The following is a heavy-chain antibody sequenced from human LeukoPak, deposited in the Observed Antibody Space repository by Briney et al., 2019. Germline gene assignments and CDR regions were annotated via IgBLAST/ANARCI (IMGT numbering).Heavy chain of an antibody. CDR3: ATAKRRGYTIFGVVIINWFDP. J-gene: IGHJ5*02. CDR1: GYTFTDYY. CDR2: VDPEDGET. V-gene: IGHV1-69-2*01. Sequence: ASVKVSCKVSGYTFTDYYMHWVQQAPGKGLEWMGLVDPEDGETIYAEKFQGRVTIAADTSTDTAYMELSSLRSEDTAVYYCATAKRRGYTIFGVVIINWFDPWGQGTLVTVSS. D-gene: IGHD3-3*01.